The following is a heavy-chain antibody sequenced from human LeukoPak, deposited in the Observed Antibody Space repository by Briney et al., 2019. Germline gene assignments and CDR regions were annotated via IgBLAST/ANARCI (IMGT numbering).Heavy chain of an antibody. CDR1: GGSFSDYY. Sequence: PSETLSLTCAVYGGSFSDYYWSWIRQPPGKGLEWIGEINHSGSTDYNPSLKSRVAISIDKSKNHFSLKLTSVTAADTAIYYCARDSYNWNVDAFDPWGQGTLVTVSS. D-gene: IGHD1-20*01. J-gene: IGHJ5*02. V-gene: IGHV4-34*01. CDR3: ARDSYNWNVDAFDP. CDR2: INHSGST.